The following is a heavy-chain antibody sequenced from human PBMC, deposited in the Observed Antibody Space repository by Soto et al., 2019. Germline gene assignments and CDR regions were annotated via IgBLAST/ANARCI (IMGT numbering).Heavy chain of an antibody. V-gene: IGHV3-74*01. Sequence: EVQLVESGGGSVQPGGSLRLSCEASGFTFSGYWMHWVRQAPGKGLAWVSRINREGSSTSYAGSVKGRFTISKDNARNTLFLQMTSLRVEDTAVYYCARDLGVWGQRTLVTVSS. CDR3: ARDLGV. J-gene: IGHJ4*02. CDR2: INREGSST. D-gene: IGHD3-3*01. CDR1: GFTFSGYW.